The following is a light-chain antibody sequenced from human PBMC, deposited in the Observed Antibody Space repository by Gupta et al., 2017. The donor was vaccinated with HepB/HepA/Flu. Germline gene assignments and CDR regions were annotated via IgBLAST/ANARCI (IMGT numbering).Light chain of an antibody. CDR1: QSVSSTY. Sequence: EIVLTQSPGTLSLSPGERATLSCRARQSVSSTYLTWYQQKPGQAPRLLIYGASSRANGVPDRFSGSGFGTEFTLTISRREPEDFAVYYCQQESNSPLTFGRGTKVEVK. V-gene: IGKV3-20*01. CDR2: GAS. CDR3: QQESNSPLT. J-gene: IGKJ4*01.